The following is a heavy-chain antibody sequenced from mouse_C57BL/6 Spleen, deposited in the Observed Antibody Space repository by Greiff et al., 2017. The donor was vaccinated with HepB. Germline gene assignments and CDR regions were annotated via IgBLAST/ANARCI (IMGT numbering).Heavy chain of an antibody. D-gene: IGHD1-1*01. CDR3: ARTFDYGGDY. CDR1: GYTFTSYW. J-gene: IGHJ4*01. V-gene: IGHV1-69*01. Sequence: QVHVKQPGAELVMPGASVKLSCKASGYTFTSYWMHWVKQRPGQGLEWIGEIDPSDSYTNYNQKFKGKSTLTVDKSSSTAYMQLSSLTSEDSAVYYCARTFDYGGDYWGQGTSVTVSS. CDR2: IDPSDSYT.